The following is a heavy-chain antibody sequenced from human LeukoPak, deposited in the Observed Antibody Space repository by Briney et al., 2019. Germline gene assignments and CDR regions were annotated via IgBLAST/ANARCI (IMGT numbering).Heavy chain of an antibody. CDR3: ARHWRDGYNCWYFDL. J-gene: IGHJ2*01. D-gene: IGHD5-24*01. V-gene: IGHV4-39*01. CDR1: GGSVTSKSYY. CDR2: IYYNGNT. Sequence: SETLSLTCTVSGGSVTSKSYYWGWIRQPPGKGLEWIGSIYYNGNTYYNPSLKSRVTISVDTSKNQFSLKLSSVTAADTAVYYCARHWRDGYNCWYFDLWGRGTLVTVSS.